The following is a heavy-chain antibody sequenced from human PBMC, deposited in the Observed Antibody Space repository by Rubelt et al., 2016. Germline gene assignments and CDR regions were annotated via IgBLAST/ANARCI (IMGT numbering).Heavy chain of an antibody. CDR3: AKSDCTNGVCLGKLHYYYGMDV. V-gene: IGHV3-23*01. CDR2: IRGGGGSA. D-gene: IGHD2-8*01. Sequence: GSGGGLVQPGGSLRLSCAASGFTFTTHGMSWVRQAPGKGLEWVSTIRGGGGSAYYADSVRGRFTISRNTSKNALYLRMNSLRVDYTAVDYCAKSDCTNGVCLGKLHYYYGMDVWGQGTTVTVSS. J-gene: IGHJ6*02. CDR1: GFTFTTHG.